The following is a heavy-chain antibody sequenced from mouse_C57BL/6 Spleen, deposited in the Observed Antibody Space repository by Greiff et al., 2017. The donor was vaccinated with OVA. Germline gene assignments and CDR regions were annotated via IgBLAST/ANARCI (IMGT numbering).Heavy chain of an antibody. D-gene: IGHD2-5*01. CDR2: ISDGGSYT. CDR1: GFTFSSYA. Sequence: EVKVVESGGGLVKPGGSLKLSCAASGFTFSSYAMSWVRQTPEKRLEWVATISDGGSYTYYPDNVKGRFTISRDNAKNNLYLQMSHLKSEDTAMYYCARERSNYFYYAMDYWGQGTSVTVSS. J-gene: IGHJ4*01. CDR3: ARERSNYFYYAMDY. V-gene: IGHV5-4*01.